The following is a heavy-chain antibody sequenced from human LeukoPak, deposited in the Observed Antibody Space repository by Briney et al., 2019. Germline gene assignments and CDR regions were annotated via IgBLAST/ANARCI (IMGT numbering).Heavy chain of an antibody. CDR3: ARDWAAGPTYFGY. D-gene: IGHD6-13*01. V-gene: IGHV1-3*01. J-gene: IGHJ4*02. CDR1: GYTFTSYA. Sequence: ASVKVSCKASGYTFTSYAMHWVRQAPGQRLEWMGWINAGNGNTKYSQKFQGRVTITRDTSASTAYMELSSLRSEDTAVYYCARDWAAGPTYFGYWGQGTLVTVSS. CDR2: INAGNGNT.